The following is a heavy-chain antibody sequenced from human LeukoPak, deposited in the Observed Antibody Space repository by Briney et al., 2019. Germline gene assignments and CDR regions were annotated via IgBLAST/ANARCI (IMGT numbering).Heavy chain of an antibody. CDR2: ISGSSRHI. Sequence: GGSLRLSCAASGFTFSDYTMNWVRQAPGKGLEYVSSISGSSRHIYYADSVKGRFTISRDNTKSSLYLQMNSLRVEDMAVYYCARGYCGGDCYGDWGQGTLVSVSS. J-gene: IGHJ1*01. V-gene: IGHV3-21*01. D-gene: IGHD2-21*02. CDR3: ARGYCGGDCYGD. CDR1: GFTFSDYT.